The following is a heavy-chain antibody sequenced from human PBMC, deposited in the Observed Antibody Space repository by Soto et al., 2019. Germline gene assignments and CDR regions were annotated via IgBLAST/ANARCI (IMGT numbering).Heavy chain of an antibody. J-gene: IGHJ5*01. Sequence: QVQLVQSGVEVKQPGASVKVSCKASGYNITSYGISRVRQAPGQGLERMGWISAYNGNKKYVEKFQATVTMTTDTSANTAQMTIKSLRSDATGVYYCVCDSNPAKIMYADIVVVQAAQEEYYWFDSWGQGTLFTVSS. CDR3: VCDSNPAKIMYADIVVVQAAQEEYYWFDS. D-gene: IGHD2-2*01. CDR2: ISAYNGNK. CDR1: GYNITSYG. V-gene: IGHV1-18*04.